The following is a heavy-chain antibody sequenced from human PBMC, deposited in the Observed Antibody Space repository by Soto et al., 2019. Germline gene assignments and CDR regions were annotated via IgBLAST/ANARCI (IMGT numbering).Heavy chain of an antibody. Sequence: PGGSLRLSCSASGFTFGTYAMHWVRQAPGKGLEYVSGISSNGRSTNYADSVRGRLTISRDNPKNTLHLQMSSLTPEDTAVYYCVEDSIATAGSGVYNWFDPWGQGAPVTVSS. D-gene: IGHD6-13*01. CDR3: VEDSIATAGSGVYNWFDP. CDR1: GFTFGTYA. J-gene: IGHJ5*02. CDR2: ISSNGRST. V-gene: IGHV3-64D*06.